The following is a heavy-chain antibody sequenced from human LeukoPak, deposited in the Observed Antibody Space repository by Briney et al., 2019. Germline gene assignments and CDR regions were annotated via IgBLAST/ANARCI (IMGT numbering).Heavy chain of an antibody. CDR2: INHSGST. V-gene: IGHV4-34*01. CDR1: GGSFSGYY. D-gene: IGHD4-17*01. J-gene: IGHJ4*02. CDR3: ARGDYGEDY. Sequence: SETLSLTCAVYGGSFSGYYWSWIRQPPGKGLEWIGEINHSGSTNYNPSLKSRVTISVDTSKNQFSLKLSPVTAADTAVYYCARGDYGEDYWGQGTLVTVSS.